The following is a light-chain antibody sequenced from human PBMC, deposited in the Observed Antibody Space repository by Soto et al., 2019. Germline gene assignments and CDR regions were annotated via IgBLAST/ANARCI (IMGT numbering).Light chain of an antibody. CDR3: MQALQAPLP. J-gene: IGKJ1*01. CDR2: LGS. V-gene: IGKV2-28*01. CDR1: QSLLNSNGYNY. Sequence: DIVMTQSPLSLPVILGEPASISCRSSQSLLNSNGYNYLDWYLQKPGQSPQLLIFLGSSRASGVPDRFTGSGSGTDFTLTISRVEAEDVGFYYCMQALQAPLPFGQGTRVEIK.